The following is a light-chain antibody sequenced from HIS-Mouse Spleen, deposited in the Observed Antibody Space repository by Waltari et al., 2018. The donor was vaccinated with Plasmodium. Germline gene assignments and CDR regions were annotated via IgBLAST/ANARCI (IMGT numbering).Light chain of an antibody. Sequence: SYELTQPPSVSVSPGQTARITCSGDALPKQYAYWYQQKPGQAPVLVIYKDSERPSGSPERFSGSSSGTTVTLTISGVQAEDEADYYWQSADSSATYVVFGGGTKLTVL. CDR3: QSADSSATYVV. J-gene: IGLJ2*01. CDR1: ALPKQY. V-gene: IGLV3-25*03. CDR2: KDS.